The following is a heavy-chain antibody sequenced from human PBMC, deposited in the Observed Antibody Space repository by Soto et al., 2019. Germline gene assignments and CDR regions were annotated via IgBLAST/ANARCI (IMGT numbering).Heavy chain of an antibody. CDR1: GFTFSDYY. Sequence: GGSLRLSCAASGFTFSDYYMGWIRQAPGKGLEWVSYISSSGSTIYYADSVKGRFTISRDNAKNSLYLQMNSLRAEDTAVYYCARVHGQDHYDSWSGYLFAFDIWGQGTMVTVSS. CDR3: ARVHGQDHYDSWSGYLFAFDI. CDR2: ISSSGSTI. V-gene: IGHV3-11*01. D-gene: IGHD3-3*01. J-gene: IGHJ3*02.